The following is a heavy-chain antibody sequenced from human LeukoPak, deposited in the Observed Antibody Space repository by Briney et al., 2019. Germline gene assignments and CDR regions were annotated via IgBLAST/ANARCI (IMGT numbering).Heavy chain of an antibody. CDR3: AADNTGNPPYDP. V-gene: IGHV1-2*02. CDR2: INANSGAT. J-gene: IGHJ5*02. Sequence: ASVRVSCKASGYTFTGYFMHWVRQAPGQGLEWMGWINANSGATKYAQKFQGRVTMTRDTSVSTAYMDLSSLRSDDTAVYYCAADNTGNPPYDPWGQGTLVTVSS. CDR1: GYTFTGYF. D-gene: IGHD2-8*02.